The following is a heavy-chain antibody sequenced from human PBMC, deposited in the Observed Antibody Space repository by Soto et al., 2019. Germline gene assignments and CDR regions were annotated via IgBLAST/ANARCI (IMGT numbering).Heavy chain of an antibody. CDR2: INPTAGST. CDR1: GYTFSVYY. D-gene: IGHD3-22*01. V-gene: IGHV1-46*01. Sequence: VQLVQSGAEVKKPGASVILSCKASGYTFSVYYIHWVRQAPGQGLEWMGIINPTAGSTDYAQNFQGRVTMTRDTSASTFYMQMSSLTSEDAAVYYCARVDSSGYSDYWGQGTLVTVSS. J-gene: IGHJ4*02. CDR3: ARVDSSGYSDY.